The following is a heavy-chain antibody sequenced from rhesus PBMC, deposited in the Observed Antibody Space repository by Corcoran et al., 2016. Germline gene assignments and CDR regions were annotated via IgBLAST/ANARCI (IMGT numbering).Heavy chain of an antibody. V-gene: IGHV4-127*01. D-gene: IGHD1-32*01. J-gene: IGHJ1*01. CDR3: ARGWNVDF. Sequence: QVQLQESGPGLVKPSETLSLTCAVSGYSISSGHGWSWIRQPPGKGLEWIGVIGGSSSDTYYNPSLMSRVTISEDTPKNQFSLGVTAMTAADTAVYYGARGWNVDFWGQGALVTVSS. CDR1: GYSISSGHG. CDR2: IGGSSSDT.